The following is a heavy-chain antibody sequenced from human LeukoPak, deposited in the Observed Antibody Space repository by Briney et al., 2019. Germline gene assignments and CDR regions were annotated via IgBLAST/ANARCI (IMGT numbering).Heavy chain of an antibody. CDR2: INHSGSA. D-gene: IGHD2-2*01. CDR3: ARSRREGTSDADLDS. J-gene: IGHJ4*02. CDR1: GGTFSGFY. Sequence: PSETLSLTCAVYGGTFSGFYWSWVRQPPGKGLEWIGEINHSGSANYNPSLKSRVTLSVDTSKNHFSLNVNSVTAADTAIYYCARSRREGTSDADLDSWGQGTLVTVSS. V-gene: IGHV4-34*08.